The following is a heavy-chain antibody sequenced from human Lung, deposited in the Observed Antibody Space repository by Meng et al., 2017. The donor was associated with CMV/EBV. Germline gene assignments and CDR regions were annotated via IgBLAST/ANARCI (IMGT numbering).Heavy chain of an antibody. CDR3: ARRMIYGGNSFDS. CDR2: VSGSGGIT. Sequence: GGSLRLSCAVSGFTFSSYAMNWVRQAPGKGLEWVSSVSGSGGITYYADSVKGRFTISRDNSKNIVYLQMNSLGAEDTAVYFCARRMIYGGNSFDSWGQGTLVTVSS. CDR1: GFTFSSYA. D-gene: IGHD4-23*01. V-gene: IGHV3-23*01. J-gene: IGHJ4*02.